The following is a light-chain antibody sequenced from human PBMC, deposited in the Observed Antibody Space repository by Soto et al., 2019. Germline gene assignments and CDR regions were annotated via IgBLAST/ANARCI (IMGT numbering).Light chain of an antibody. CDR1: QSVGSNS. J-gene: IGKJ4*01. CDR3: QHYGSSPPLT. CDR2: GAS. V-gene: IGKV3-20*01. Sequence: EFVLTQSPGTLSLSPGERATLSCRASQSVGSNSLAWYQQKPGQAPRILIYGASTRATGIPDRFSGSGSGTDFTRTISRLEPEDFAVYYCQHYGSSPPLTFGGGTKVEIK.